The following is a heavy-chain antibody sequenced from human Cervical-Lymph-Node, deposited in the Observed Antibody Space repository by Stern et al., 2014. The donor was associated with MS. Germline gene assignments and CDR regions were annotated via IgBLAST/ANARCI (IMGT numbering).Heavy chain of an antibody. Sequence: EQLVQSGPEVKKPGASVKVSCKASGYNFSNFGISWVRQAPGQGLKWMGWIGAFNVNTKYARKRQGRVTMTTDTSTRTAYMELTSLASDDTAVYYCARDGHYATTYFDHWGQGTLVTVSS. D-gene: IGHD2-8*01. CDR2: IGAFNVNT. J-gene: IGHJ4*02. CDR1: GYNFSNFG. V-gene: IGHV1-18*01. CDR3: ARDGHYATTYFDH.